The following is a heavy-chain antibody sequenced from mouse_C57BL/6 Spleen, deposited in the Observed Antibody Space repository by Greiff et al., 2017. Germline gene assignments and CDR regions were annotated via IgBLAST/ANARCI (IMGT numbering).Heavy chain of an antibody. Sequence: DVQLVESGPGLVKPSQSLSLTCSVTGYSITSGYYWNWIRQFPGNKLEWMGYISYDGSNNYNPSLKNRISITRDTSKNQFFLKLNSVTTEDTATYYCAREGDDGYGYFDYWGQGTTLTVSS. V-gene: IGHV3-6*01. J-gene: IGHJ2*01. CDR3: AREGDDGYGYFDY. CDR2: ISYDGSN. D-gene: IGHD2-3*01. CDR1: GYSITSGYY.